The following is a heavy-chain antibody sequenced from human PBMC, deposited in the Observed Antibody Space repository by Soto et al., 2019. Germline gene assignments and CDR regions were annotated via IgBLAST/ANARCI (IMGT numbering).Heavy chain of an antibody. V-gene: IGHV1-18*01. D-gene: IGHD3-22*01. Sequence: ASVKVSCKASGYTFTSYGICWVRQAPGQGLEWMGWFSVYNGNTNYAQKLQGRVTMSTDTSTSTAYMEQRRLRSDDTAVYYCARDPTYYYNSSGDAAFDIWGQGTMVTVSS. CDR3: ARDPTYYYNSSGDAAFDI. CDR1: GYTFTSYG. CDR2: FSVYNGNT. J-gene: IGHJ3*02.